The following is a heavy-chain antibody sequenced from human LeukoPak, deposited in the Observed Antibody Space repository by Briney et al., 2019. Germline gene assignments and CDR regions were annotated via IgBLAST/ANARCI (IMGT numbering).Heavy chain of an antibody. CDR2: IYSGGDT. Sequence: GGSLRLSCAASGVAVSNNFMLWVRQAPGKGLEWVSLIYSGGDTHYADSVKGRFTISRDNSKNTLYLQMNNLRAEDTAVYYCARDPPAVAINTYGWGQGTLVTVSS. CDR1: GVAVSNNF. CDR3: ARDPPAVAINTYG. J-gene: IGHJ4*02. V-gene: IGHV3-66*01. D-gene: IGHD5-24*01.